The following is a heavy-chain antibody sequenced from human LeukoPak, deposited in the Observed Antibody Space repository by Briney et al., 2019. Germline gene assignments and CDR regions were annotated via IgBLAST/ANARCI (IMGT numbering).Heavy chain of an antibody. V-gene: IGHV1-69*05. D-gene: IGHD6-13*01. CDR3: AREVAAAGTRAFDI. CDR1: GGTFSSYA. CDR2: IIPIFGTA. Sequence: SVKVSCKASGGTFSSYAISWVRQAPGQGLEWMGRIIPIFGTANYAQKFQGRVTITTDESMSTAYMELSSLRSEDTAVYYCAREVAAAGTRAFDIWGQGTMVTVSS. J-gene: IGHJ3*02.